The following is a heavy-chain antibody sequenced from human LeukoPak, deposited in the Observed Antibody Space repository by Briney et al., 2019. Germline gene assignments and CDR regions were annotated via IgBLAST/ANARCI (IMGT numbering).Heavy chain of an antibody. D-gene: IGHD2-21*02. Sequence: SETLSLTCTVSGGSISSSSYYWGWIRQPPGKGLEWIGSIYYSGSTYYNPSLKSRVTISVDTSKNQFSLKLSSVTAADTAVYYCARGVWVVTATPDAFDIWGQGTMVTVSS. CDR3: ARGVWVVTATPDAFDI. CDR2: IYYSGST. CDR1: GGSISSSSYY. J-gene: IGHJ3*02. V-gene: IGHV4-39*07.